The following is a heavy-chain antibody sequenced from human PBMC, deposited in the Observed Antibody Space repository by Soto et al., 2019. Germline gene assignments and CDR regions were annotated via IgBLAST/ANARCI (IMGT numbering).Heavy chain of an antibody. J-gene: IGHJ4*02. V-gene: IGHV3-23*01. CDR3: AKDLGYSGYEYYFDY. CDR1: GFTFSSYA. CDR2: ISGSGGST. D-gene: IGHD5-12*01. Sequence: EVQLLESGGGLVQPGGSLRLSCAASGFTFSSYAMSWVRQAPGKGLEWVSAISGSGGSTYYADSVKGRFTISRDNSKNTLYLQMHSLRAEDTAVYYCAKDLGYSGYEYYFDYWGQGTLVTVSS.